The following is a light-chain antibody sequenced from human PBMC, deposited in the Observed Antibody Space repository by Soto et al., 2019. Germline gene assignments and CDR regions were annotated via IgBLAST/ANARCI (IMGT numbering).Light chain of an antibody. V-gene: IGLV4-69*01. J-gene: IGLJ3*02. Sequence: QSVLTQSPSASASLGASVKLTCTLSSGHSTYAIAWHQQQPEKGPRYLMKLNSDGSHSKGDGIPDRFFGSSSGAERYLIISSLQSEDEADYYCQTWGTGIWVFGGGTKVTVL. CDR2: LNSDGSH. CDR1: SGHSTYA. CDR3: QTWGTGIWV.